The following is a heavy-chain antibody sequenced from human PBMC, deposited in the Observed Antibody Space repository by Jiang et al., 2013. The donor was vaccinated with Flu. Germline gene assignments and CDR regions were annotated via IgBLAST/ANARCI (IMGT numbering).Heavy chain of an antibody. V-gene: IGHV4-4*02. CDR1: GESISGDNW. Sequence: GSGLVKPSGTLSLTCAVSGESISGDNWWSWVRQSPGKGLEWVGEIHHSGNSNYNPSLKSRVTISVDKSKNQFSLKLTSVTAADTAVYYCVHHGWCALDYWGQGTLVTVSS. CDR2: IHHSGNS. CDR3: VHHGWCALDY. D-gene: IGHD6-19*01. J-gene: IGHJ4*02.